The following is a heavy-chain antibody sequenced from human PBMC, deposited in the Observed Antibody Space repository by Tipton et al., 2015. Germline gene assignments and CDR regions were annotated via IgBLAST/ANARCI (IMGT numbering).Heavy chain of an antibody. CDR2: ISHSGST. V-gene: IGHV4-38-2*01. D-gene: IGHD3-9*01. CDR1: AYSISTDYY. Sequence: GLVKPSETLSLTCAVSAYSISTDYYWGWIRQPPGKGLEWIGTISHSGSTYYNPSLKSRVTISADTSKNQFSLKLSSVTAADTAVYYCACQDYDILTRDYQTVDYWGQGTLVTVSS. J-gene: IGHJ4*02. CDR3: ACQDYDILTRDYQTVDY.